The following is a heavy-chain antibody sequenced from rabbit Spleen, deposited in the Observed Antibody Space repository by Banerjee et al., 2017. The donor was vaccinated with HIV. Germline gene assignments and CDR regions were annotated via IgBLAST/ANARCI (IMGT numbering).Heavy chain of an antibody. CDR3: ARDLASVVGWNFGW. J-gene: IGHJ4*01. V-gene: IGHV1S45*01. CDR1: GSDISSNA. CDR2: IYAGSSGKT. Sequence: QEQLVESGGDLVKPGASLKLTCTASGSDISSNAMCWVRQAPGKGPEWIACIYAGSSGKTYYASWAKGRFTFSKSSSTTVTLQMTSLTAADTATYFCARDLASVVGWNFGWWGPGTLVTVS. D-gene: IGHD4-1*01.